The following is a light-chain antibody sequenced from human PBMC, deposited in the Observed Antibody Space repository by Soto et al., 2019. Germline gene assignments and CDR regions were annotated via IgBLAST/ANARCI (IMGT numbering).Light chain of an antibody. CDR2: GAS. J-gene: IGKJ1*01. CDR3: LQDINYPWT. Sequence: EIVMTQSPATLSVSPGKRATLSCTASQSVSSKLAWYQQKPGQAPRLLIYGASTRATGIPSRFSGSGSGTEFTLTISSLQSEDSATYYCLQDINYPWTFGQGTKVDIK. CDR1: QSVSSK. V-gene: IGKV3-15*01.